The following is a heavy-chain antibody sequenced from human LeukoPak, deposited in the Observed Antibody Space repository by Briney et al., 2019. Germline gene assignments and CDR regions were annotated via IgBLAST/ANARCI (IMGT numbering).Heavy chain of an antibody. CDR3: ARVQGGDYFDY. CDR1: GGSISSGGYY. V-gene: IGHV4-61*08. Sequence: KPSETLSLTCAVSGGSISSGGYYWSWIRQPPGKGLEWIGYIYYSGSTNYNPSLKSRVTISVDTSKNQFSLKLSSVTAADTAVYYCARVQGGDYFDYWGQGTLVTVSS. CDR2: IYYSGST. D-gene: IGHD1-26*01. J-gene: IGHJ4*02.